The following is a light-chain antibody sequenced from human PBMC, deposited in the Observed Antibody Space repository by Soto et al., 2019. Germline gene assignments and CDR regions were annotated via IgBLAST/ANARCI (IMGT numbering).Light chain of an antibody. V-gene: IGKV3-15*01. J-gene: IGKJ1*01. CDR3: QHYNDWRWT. Sequence: EIAMTQSQATLSVSPGEGATHTCRASQSINSKLAWYQQKPGQAPRLLIYGASTRATGVPARFFGSGSGTEFTLTISSLQSEDLAVYYCQHYNDWRWTFGQGTKVEIK. CDR2: GAS. CDR1: QSINSK.